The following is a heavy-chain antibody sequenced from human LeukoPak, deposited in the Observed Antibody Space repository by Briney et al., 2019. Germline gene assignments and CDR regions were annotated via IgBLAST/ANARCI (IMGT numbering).Heavy chain of an antibody. V-gene: IGHV3-49*04. J-gene: IGHJ5*02. CDR1: GFTFGDYA. D-gene: IGHD3-16*02. CDR2: IRSKAYGGTT. Sequence: GGSLRLSCTASGFTFGDYAMSWVRQAPGKGLEWVGFIRSKAYGGTTEYAASVKGRFTISRDDSKSIAYLQMNSLKTEDTAVYYCTRVPYDYVWGSYRYAWFDPWGQGTLVTVPS. CDR3: TRVPYDYVWGSYRYAWFDP.